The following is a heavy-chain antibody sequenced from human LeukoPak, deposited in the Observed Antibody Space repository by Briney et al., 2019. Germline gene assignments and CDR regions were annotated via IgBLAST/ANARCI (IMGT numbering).Heavy chain of an antibody. CDR3: ARERVDDGTDP. J-gene: IGHJ5*02. V-gene: IGHV4-30-4*01. CDR1: GGSISSYY. CDR2: IYYSGST. Sequence: SETLSLTCTVSGGSISSYYWSWIRQPPGKGLEWIGYIYYSGSTYYNPSLKSRVTISVDTSKNQFSLKLSSVTAADTAVYYCARERVDDGTDPWGQGTLVTVSS. D-gene: IGHD1-1*01.